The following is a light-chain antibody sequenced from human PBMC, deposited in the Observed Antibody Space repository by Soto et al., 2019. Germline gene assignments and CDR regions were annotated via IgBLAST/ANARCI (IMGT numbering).Light chain of an antibody. CDR2: EGS. CDR3: CSYVGDPYV. J-gene: IGLJ1*01. CDR1: SSDVGRYNS. Sequence: QSVLTQPASVSGSPGQSIATSCTGSSSDVGRYNSVSWYQQHPGKAPKLMIYEGSKRPSGVSDRFSGSKSGNTASLTISGLQPEDEADYYCCSYVGDPYVFGTGTKVTVL. V-gene: IGLV2-23*01.